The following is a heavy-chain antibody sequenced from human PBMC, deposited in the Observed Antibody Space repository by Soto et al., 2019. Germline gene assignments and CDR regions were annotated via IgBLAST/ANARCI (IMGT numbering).Heavy chain of an antibody. CDR1: GFTFSSYG. D-gene: IGHD3-22*01. CDR3: AKRNYYYDSSGLQDY. Sequence: QVQLVESGGGVVQPGRSLRLSCAASGFTFSSYGMHWVRQAPGKGLEWVAVISYDGSNKYYTDSVKGRFTISRDNSKNTLYLQMNSLRAEDTAVYYCAKRNYYYDSSGLQDYWGQGTLVTVSS. V-gene: IGHV3-30*18. J-gene: IGHJ4*02. CDR2: ISYDGSNK.